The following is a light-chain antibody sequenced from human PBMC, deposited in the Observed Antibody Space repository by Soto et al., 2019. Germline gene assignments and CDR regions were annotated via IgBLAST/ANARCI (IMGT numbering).Light chain of an antibody. CDR1: SSNIGSNT. Sequence: QSVLTQPPSASGTPGQRVTISCSGSSSNIGSNTVNWYQQLPGTAPKLLIYSNNQRPSGVPDRFSGSKSGTSASLAISGLQSEDEAVYYCSSYAGNNNFVVFGGGTKLTVL. V-gene: IGLV1-44*01. CDR3: SSYAGNNNFVV. J-gene: IGLJ2*01. CDR2: SNN.